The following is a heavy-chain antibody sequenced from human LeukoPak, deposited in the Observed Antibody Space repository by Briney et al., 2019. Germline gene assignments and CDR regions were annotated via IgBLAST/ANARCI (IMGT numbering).Heavy chain of an antibody. CDR1: GFTFSSYS. D-gene: IGHD5-24*01. J-gene: IGHJ3*02. V-gene: IGHV3-21*01. Sequence: PGRSLRLSCAASGFTFSSYSMNWVRQAPGKGLEWVSFISNDGKYIYYADSVKGRFTISRDNAKSSLYLQMNSLRAEDTAVYYCASEMATSFDIWGQGTMVTVSS. CDR3: ASEMATSFDI. CDR2: ISNDGKYI.